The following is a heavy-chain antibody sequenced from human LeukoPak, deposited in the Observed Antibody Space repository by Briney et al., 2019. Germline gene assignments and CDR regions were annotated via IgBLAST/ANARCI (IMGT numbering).Heavy chain of an antibody. V-gene: IGHV4-39*07. CDR3: ARVRGGHCSGGSCYSNWFDP. J-gene: IGHJ5*02. D-gene: IGHD2-15*01. CDR2: IYYSGST. CDR1: GGSISSSSYY. Sequence: PSETLSLTCTVSGGSISSSSYYWGWIRQPPGKGLEWIGSIYYSGSTYYNPSLKSRVTISVDTSKNQLSLKLSSVTAADTVVYYCARVRGGHCSGGSCYSNWFDPWGQGTLVTVSS.